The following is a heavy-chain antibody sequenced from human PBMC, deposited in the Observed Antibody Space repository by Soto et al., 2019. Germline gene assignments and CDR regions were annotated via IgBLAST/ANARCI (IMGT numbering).Heavy chain of an antibody. J-gene: IGHJ6*02. V-gene: IGHV3-30-3*01. CDR2: ISNDGSNT. CDR3: ARDRYYDFLTPFSHYGTDV. D-gene: IGHD3-9*01. CDR1: GFTFSRYT. Sequence: QVQLVESGGGVVQHGRSLRLSCAASGFTFSRYTLHWVRQAPGKGLEWVAVISNDGSNTYYPDSVKGRFTISRDNSKDTLYLQMNSLRAEDTAVYYCARDRYYDFLTPFSHYGTDVWGQGTSVTVSS.